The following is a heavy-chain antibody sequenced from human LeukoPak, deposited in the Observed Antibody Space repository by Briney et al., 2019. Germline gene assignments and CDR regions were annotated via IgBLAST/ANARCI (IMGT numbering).Heavy chain of an antibody. D-gene: IGHD2-2*01. CDR1: GVTFSSYI. V-gene: IGHV3-21*01. CDR3: AKDVPTPYFDY. CDR2: ISSSSSYI. J-gene: IGHJ4*02. Sequence: GGSLRLSCAASGVTFSSYIMDCVRQAPGKGLEWVSYISSSSSYIYYADSVKGRFTISRDNAKNSLYLQMNSLRAEDTAVYYCAKDVPTPYFDYWGQGTLVTVSS.